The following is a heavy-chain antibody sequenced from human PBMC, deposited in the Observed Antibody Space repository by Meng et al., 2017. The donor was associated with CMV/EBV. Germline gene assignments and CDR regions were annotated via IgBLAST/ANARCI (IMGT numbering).Heavy chain of an antibody. CDR2: ISYDGSNK. CDR1: GSTFSSYA. CDR3: ASAAYDFWSGYYSGNWFDP. D-gene: IGHD3-3*01. J-gene: IGHJ5*02. V-gene: IGHV3-30*04. Sequence: GESLKISCAASGSTFSSYAMHWVRQAPGKGLEWVAVISYDGSNKYYADSVKGRFTISRDNSKNTLYLQMNSLRAEDTAVYYCASAAYDFWSGYYSGNWFDPWGQGTLVTVSS.